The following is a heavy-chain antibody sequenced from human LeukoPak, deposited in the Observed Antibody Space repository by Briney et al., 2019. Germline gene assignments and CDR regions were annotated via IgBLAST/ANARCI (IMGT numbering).Heavy chain of an antibody. J-gene: IGHJ6*02. V-gene: IGHV3-48*03. CDR1: GFTFSSYE. CDR2: ISSSGSTI. Sequence: PGGSLRLSCAASGFTFSSYEMNWVRQAPGKGLEWVSYISSSGSTIYYADSVKGRSTISRDNAKNSLYLQMNSLRAEGTAVYYCARVGYYYDSSGYYYAYGMDVWGQGTTVTVSS. CDR3: ARVGYYYDSSGYYYAYGMDV. D-gene: IGHD3-22*01.